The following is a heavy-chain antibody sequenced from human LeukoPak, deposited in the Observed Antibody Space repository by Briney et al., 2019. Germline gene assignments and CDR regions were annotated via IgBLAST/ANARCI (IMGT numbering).Heavy chain of an antibody. Sequence: SETLSLTCSVSGGSISSTNHYWGWIRQPPGKGLEWIGSIFYSGSTSYNSSLKSRVTISVDTSKNQFSLKLSSVTAADTAVYYRAREGAMTTVSLGSWFDPWGQGTLVTVSS. J-gene: IGHJ5*02. CDR2: IFYSGST. V-gene: IGHV4-39*07. D-gene: IGHD4-11*01. CDR1: GGSISSTNHY. CDR3: AREGAMTTVSLGSWFDP.